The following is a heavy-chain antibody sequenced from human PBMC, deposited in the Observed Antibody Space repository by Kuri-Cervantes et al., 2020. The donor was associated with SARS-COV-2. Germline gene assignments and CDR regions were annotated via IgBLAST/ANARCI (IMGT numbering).Heavy chain of an antibody. J-gene: IGHJ5*02. CDR1: GYTFTSYA. Sequence: ASVKVSCKASGYTFTSYAMHWVRQAPGQRLEWMGWINAGNGNTKYSQKFQGRVTMTRDTSTSTVYMELSSLRSEDTAVYYCASLVCGGDCYPPPWGQGTLVTVSS. D-gene: IGHD2-21*02. CDR3: ASLVCGGDCYPPP. CDR2: INAGNGNT. V-gene: IGHV1-3*01.